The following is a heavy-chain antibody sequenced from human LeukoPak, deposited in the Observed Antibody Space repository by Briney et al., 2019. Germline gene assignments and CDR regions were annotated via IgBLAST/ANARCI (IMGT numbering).Heavy chain of an antibody. CDR3: ARVGYSSSWAPAGWFDP. D-gene: IGHD6-13*01. CDR2: ISAYNGNT. CDR1: GYTFTSYG. J-gene: IGHJ5*02. Sequence: ASVKVSCKASGYTFTSYGISWVRQAPGQGLEWMGWISAYNGNTNYAQKLQGRVTMTTDTSTSTAYMELRSLRSDDTAVYYCARVGYSSSWAPAGWFDPRGQGTLVTVSS. V-gene: IGHV1-18*01.